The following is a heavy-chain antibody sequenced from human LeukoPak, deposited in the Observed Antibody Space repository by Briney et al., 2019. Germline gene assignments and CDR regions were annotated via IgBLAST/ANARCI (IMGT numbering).Heavy chain of an antibody. J-gene: IGHJ4*02. Sequence: GGSLRLSCAASGFTFSSYAMSWVRQAPGKGLEWVANIKQDGSEKYYVDSVKGRFTISRDNAKNSLYLQMNSLRAEDTAVHYCARDQGSWNYGDYWGQGTLVTVSS. CDR2: IKQDGSEK. CDR1: GFTFSSYA. D-gene: IGHD1-7*01. CDR3: ARDQGSWNYGDY. V-gene: IGHV3-7*01.